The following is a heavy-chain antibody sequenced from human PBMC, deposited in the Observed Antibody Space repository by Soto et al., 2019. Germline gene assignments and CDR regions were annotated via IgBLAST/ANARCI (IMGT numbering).Heavy chain of an antibody. CDR1: GGTFSSYT. CDR3: ARDPLVPAAPYYYGMDV. CDR2: IIPILGIA. V-gene: IGHV1-69*04. D-gene: IGHD2-2*01. Sequence: SVKVSCKASGGTFSSYTISWVRQAPGQGLEWMGRIIPILGIANYAQKFQGRVTITADKSTSTAYMELSSLRSEDTAVYYCARDPLVPAAPYYYGMDVWGQGTTVTVSS. J-gene: IGHJ6*02.